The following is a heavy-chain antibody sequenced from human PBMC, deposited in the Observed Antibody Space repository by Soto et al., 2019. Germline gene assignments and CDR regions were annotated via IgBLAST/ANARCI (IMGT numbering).Heavy chain of an antibody. J-gene: IGHJ4*02. CDR1: GLTSNNYT. D-gene: IGHD3-3*01. CDR2: ISGSGGTK. V-gene: IGHV3-23*01. Sequence: GGSLRLYWAGSGLTSNNYTMNWVRQAPGKGLEWVSSISGSGGTKNYADSVRGRFTISRDNSKKTLSLQMQSLTTEDTAVYYCAKGRQHFDFWGLDYWGQGTLVTVSS. CDR3: AKGRQHFDFWGLDY.